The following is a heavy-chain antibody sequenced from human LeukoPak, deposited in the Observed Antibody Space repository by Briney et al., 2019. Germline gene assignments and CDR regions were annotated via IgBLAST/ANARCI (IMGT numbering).Heavy chain of an antibody. J-gene: IGHJ4*02. Sequence: GGSLRLSCAASGFTFSSYGMHWVRQAPGKGLEWVAVISYDGSNKYYADSVKGRFTISRDNSKNTLYLQMNSLRAEDTAVYYCATYYYDSSGSPFDYWGRGTLVTVSS. D-gene: IGHD3-22*01. CDR2: ISYDGSNK. CDR1: GFTFSSYG. CDR3: ATYYYDSSGSPFDY. V-gene: IGHV3-30*03.